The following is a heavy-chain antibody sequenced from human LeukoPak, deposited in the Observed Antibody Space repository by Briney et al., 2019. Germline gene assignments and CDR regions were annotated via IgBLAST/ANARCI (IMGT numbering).Heavy chain of an antibody. CDR1: GGAISSYY. D-gene: IGHD2-15*01. CDR2: IYYSGST. J-gene: IGHJ6*03. V-gene: IGHV4-59*01. CDR3: ARLGYCSGGSCYSHYYYYYMDV. Sequence: PSETLSLTCTVSGGAISSYYWSWIRLPPGKGLEWIGYIYYSGSTNYNPSLKSRVTISVDTSKNQFSLKLSSVTAADTAVYYCARLGYCSGGSCYSHYYYYYMDVWGKGTTVTVSS.